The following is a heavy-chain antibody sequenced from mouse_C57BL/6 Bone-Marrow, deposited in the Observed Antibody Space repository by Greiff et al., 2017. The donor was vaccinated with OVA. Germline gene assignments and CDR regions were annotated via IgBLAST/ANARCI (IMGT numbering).Heavy chain of an antibody. CDR2: ISDGGSYT. J-gene: IGHJ1*03. CDR1: GFTFSSYA. D-gene: IGHD2-5*01. Sequence: DVKLVESGGGLVKPGGSLKLSCAASGFTFSSYAMSWVRQTPEKRLEWVATISDGGSYTYYPDNVKGRFTISRDNAKNNLYLQMSHLKSEDTAMYYCARDGPTIVTKWYFDVWGTGTTVTVSS. V-gene: IGHV5-4*01. CDR3: ARDGPTIVTKWYFDV.